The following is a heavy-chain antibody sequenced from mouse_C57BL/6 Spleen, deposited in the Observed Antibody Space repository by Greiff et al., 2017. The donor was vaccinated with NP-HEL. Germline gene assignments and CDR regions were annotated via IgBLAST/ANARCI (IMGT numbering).Heavy chain of an antibody. Sequence: VQLQQPGAELVRPGTSVKLSCKASGYTFTSYWMHWVKQRPGQGLEWIGVIDPSDSYTNYNQKFKGKATLTVDTSSSTAYMQLSSLTSEDSAVYYCARSLLLRLEWYFDVWGTGTTVTVSS. J-gene: IGHJ1*03. D-gene: IGHD1-1*01. V-gene: IGHV1-59*01. CDR1: GYTFTSYW. CDR3: ARSLLLRLEWYFDV. CDR2: IDPSDSYT.